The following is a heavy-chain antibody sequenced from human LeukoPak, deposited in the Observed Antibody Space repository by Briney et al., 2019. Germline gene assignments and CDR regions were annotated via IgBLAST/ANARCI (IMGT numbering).Heavy chain of an antibody. CDR3: AGGYYYSYYYYMDV. Sequence: SETLPLTCAVYGGSFSGYYWSWIRQPPGKGLEWIGEINHSGSTNYNPSLKSRVTISVDTSKSQFSLKLSSVTAADTAVYYCAGGYYYSYYYYMDVWGKGTTVTISS. J-gene: IGHJ6*03. D-gene: IGHD5-18*01. V-gene: IGHV4-34*01. CDR2: INHSGST. CDR1: GGSFSGYY.